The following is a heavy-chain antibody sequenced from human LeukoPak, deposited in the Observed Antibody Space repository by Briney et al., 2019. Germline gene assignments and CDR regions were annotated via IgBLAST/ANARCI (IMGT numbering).Heavy chain of an antibody. J-gene: IGHJ6*02. Sequence: SVKVSYKASGGTFSSYAISWVRQAPGQGLEWMGGIIPIFGTANYAQKFQGRVTITADESTSTAYMELSSLRSEDTAVYYCARNFGDYGDYGSMDVWGQGTTVTVSS. CDR3: ARNFGDYGDYGSMDV. CDR2: IIPIFGTA. CDR1: GGTFSSYA. D-gene: IGHD4-17*01. V-gene: IGHV1-69*13.